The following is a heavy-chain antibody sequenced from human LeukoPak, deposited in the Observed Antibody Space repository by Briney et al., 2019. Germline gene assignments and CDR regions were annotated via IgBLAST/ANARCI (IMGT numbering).Heavy chain of an antibody. CDR1: GYSISSSYY. J-gene: IGHJ5*02. D-gene: IGHD1-26*01. CDR2: IYYSGST. Sequence: PSETLSLTCTVSGYSISSSYYWSWIRQPPGKGLEWIGYIYYSGSTNYNPSLKSRVTISVDTSKNQFSLKLSSVTAADTAVYYCARAGGSYWEGRFDPWGQGTLVTVSS. CDR3: ARAGGSYWEGRFDP. V-gene: IGHV4-61*01.